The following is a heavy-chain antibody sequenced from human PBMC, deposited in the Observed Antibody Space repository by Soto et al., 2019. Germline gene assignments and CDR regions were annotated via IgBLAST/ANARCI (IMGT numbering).Heavy chain of an antibody. J-gene: IGHJ4*02. D-gene: IGHD2-15*01. Sequence: SEPLSLPCTVSCGSISSSSYYWGWIRQPPGKGLEWIGSIYYSGSTYYNPSLKSRVTISVDTSKNQFSLKLSSVTAADTAVYYCARHTPAISISDHWGQGTLVTVSS. CDR1: CGSISSSSYY. CDR2: IYYSGST. V-gene: IGHV4-39*01. CDR3: ARHTPAISISDH.